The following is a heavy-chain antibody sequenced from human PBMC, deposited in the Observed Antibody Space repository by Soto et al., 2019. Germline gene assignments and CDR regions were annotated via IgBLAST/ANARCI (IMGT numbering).Heavy chain of an antibody. J-gene: IGHJ6*02. D-gene: IGHD1-20*01. CDR2: IYYSGST. V-gene: IGHV4-31*03. CDR3: ARDPDNPPEHYGMDV. CDR1: GGSISSGGYY. Sequence: SETLSLTCTVSGGSISSGGYYWSWIRQHPGKGPEWIGYIYYSGSTYYNPSLKSRVTISVDTSKNQFSLKLISVTAADTAVYYCARDPDNPPEHYGMDVWGQGTTVTVSS.